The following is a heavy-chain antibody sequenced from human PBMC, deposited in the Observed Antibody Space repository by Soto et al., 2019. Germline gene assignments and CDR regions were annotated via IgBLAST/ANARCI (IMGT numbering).Heavy chain of an antibody. V-gene: IGHV1-69*06. Sequence: QVQLVQSGAEVKKPGSSVKVSCKASGDIVSSYTISWLRQAPRHGLEWMGGIIPIIDRVGYAEKYRGRVTMTADKSTTTAYMALTDRRADDTAVYYCAKGEGPQAVDVSLYYYGMDVWGQGTTVTVSS. CDR2: IIPIIDRV. J-gene: IGHJ6*02. CDR1: GDIVSSYT. CDR3: AKGEGPQAVDVSLYYYGMDV. D-gene: IGHD3-16*01.